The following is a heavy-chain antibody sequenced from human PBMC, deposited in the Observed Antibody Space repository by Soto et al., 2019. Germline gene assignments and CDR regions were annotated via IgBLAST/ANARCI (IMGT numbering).Heavy chain of an antibody. CDR1: GFTFSSYA. V-gene: IGHV3-23*01. CDR3: AKDSRKYKLLLFYYFDY. D-gene: IGHD2-2*01. J-gene: IGHJ4*02. CDR2: ISGSGGST. Sequence: PWGSLRLSCAASGFTFSSYAMSWVRQAPGKGLEWVSAISGSGGSTYYADSVKGRFTISRDNSKNTLYLQMNSLRAEDTAVYYCAKDSRKYKLLLFYYFDYCVQGTLVTVSS.